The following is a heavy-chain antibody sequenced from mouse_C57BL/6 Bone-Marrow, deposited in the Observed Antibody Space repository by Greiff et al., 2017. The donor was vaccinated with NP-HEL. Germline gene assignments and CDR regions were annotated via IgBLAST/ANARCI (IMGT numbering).Heavy chain of an antibody. V-gene: IGHV1-55*01. D-gene: IGHD1-1*01. CDR1: GYTFTSYW. J-gene: IGHJ4*01. CDR2: IYPGSGST. Sequence: QVQLQQPGAELVKPGASVKMSCKASGYTFTSYWITWVKQRPGQGLEWIGDIYPGSGSTNYNEKFKSKATLTVDTSSSTAYMQLSSLTSEDSAVYYCARWITTVVANAMDYWGQGTSVTVSS. CDR3: ARWITTVVANAMDY.